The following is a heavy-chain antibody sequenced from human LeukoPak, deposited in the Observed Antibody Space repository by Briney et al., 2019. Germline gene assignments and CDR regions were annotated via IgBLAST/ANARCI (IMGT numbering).Heavy chain of an antibody. J-gene: IGHJ4*02. CDR2: VTDTDDKK. D-gene: IGHD3-22*01. CDR3: AKGPQLNSGYHPDY. V-gene: IGHV3-23*01. Sequence: GGSLRLSCAASGFTFTNNAMTWVRQAPGKGLEWVSTVTDTDDKKYYADSVKGRFTISRDNSESMLYLQMNSLRAEDSAIYYCAKGPQLNSGYHPDYWGQGTLVTVSS. CDR1: GFTFTNNA.